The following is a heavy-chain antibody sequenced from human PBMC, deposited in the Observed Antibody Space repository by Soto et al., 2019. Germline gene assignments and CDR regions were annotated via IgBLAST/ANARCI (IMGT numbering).Heavy chain of an antibody. V-gene: IGHV1-69*06. CDR1: GCTFSSYA. Sequence: SVKVSCKASGCTFSSYAISWVRQAPGQGLEWMGGIIPIFGTANYAQKFQGRVTITADKSTSTAYMELSSLRSEDTAVYYCARQSTYHCRSGYCDWGQGTLVTVS. D-gene: IGHD3-3*01. J-gene: IGHJ4*02. CDR2: IIPIFGTA. CDR3: ARQSTYHCRSGYCD.